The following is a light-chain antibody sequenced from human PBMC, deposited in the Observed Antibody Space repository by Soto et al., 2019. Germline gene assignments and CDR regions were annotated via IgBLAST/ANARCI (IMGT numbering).Light chain of an antibody. Sequence: QAVVTQAPSFSVSPGGTVTLTCGLSSGSVSISYYPSWYQQTPGQAPRTLIYSTNTRSSGVPDRFSGSIVGNKAALTITGAQADDESDYYCVLYMGSGIWVFGGGTKLTVL. J-gene: IGLJ3*02. V-gene: IGLV8-61*01. CDR3: VLYMGSGIWV. CDR2: STN. CDR1: SGSVSISYY.